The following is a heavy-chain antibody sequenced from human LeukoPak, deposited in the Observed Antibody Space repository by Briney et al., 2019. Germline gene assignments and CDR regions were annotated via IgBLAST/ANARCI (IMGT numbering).Heavy chain of an antibody. V-gene: IGHV4-59*01. CDR2: IYYSGST. J-gene: IGHJ4*02. D-gene: IGHD3-10*01. CDR1: GGSISSYY. Sequence: SETLSLTCTVSGGSISSYYWSWIRQPPGKGLEWIGYIYYSGSTNYNPSLKSRVTISVDTSKNQFSLKLSSVTAADTAVYYCARLRYYGSGANGDYWGQGTLVTVSS. CDR3: ARLRYYGSGANGDY.